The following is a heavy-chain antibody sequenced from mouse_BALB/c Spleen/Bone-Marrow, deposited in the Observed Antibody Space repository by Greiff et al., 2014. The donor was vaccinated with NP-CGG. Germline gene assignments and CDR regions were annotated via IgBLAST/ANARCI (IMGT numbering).Heavy chain of an antibody. J-gene: IGHJ2*01. CDR3: ARYDGYFDY. D-gene: IGHD2-3*01. Sequence: VQLQQSGAELVRPGTSVKVSCKASGYAFTGYLMEWLKQRPGQGLEWIGVINPGSGSTNYNEKFKDKATLTADKSSSTAYMQLSSLTSDDSAVYFCARYDGYFDYWGQGTILTVSS. CDR2: INPGSGST. V-gene: IGHV1-54*01. CDR1: GYAFTGYL.